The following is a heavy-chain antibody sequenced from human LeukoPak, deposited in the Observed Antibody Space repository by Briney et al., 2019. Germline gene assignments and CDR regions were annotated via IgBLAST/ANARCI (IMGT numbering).Heavy chain of an antibody. Sequence: GGSLRLSCVASGFTFSRNWMTWVRQAPGKGLEWVANTKEDGSEKYYVDSVEGRFTVSRDNAKNSLYLQMNSLRAEDTAVYYCAREGWTSTDYYDTSGYFDYWGQGTLVTVSS. J-gene: IGHJ4*02. V-gene: IGHV3-7*01. D-gene: IGHD3-22*01. CDR2: TKEDGSEK. CDR3: AREGWTSTDYYDTSGYFDY. CDR1: GFTFSRNW.